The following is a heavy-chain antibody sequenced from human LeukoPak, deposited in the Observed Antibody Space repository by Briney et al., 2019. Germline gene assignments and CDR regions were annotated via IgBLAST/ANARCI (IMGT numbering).Heavy chain of an antibody. CDR1: GFTFSSYG. J-gene: IGHJ4*02. V-gene: IGHV3-30*18. D-gene: IGHD5-12*01. CDR3: AKYKAIYSGYAYYFDY. Sequence: PGGSLRLSCAASGFTFSSYGMHWVRQAPGKGLEWVAVISYDGSNKYYADSVKGRFTISRDNSKNTLYLQMNSLRAEDTAVYYCAKYKAIYSGYAYYFDYWGQGTLVTVSS. CDR2: ISYDGSNK.